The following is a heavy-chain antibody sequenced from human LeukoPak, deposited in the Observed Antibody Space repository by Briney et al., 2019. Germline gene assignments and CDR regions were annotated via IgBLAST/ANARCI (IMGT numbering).Heavy chain of an antibody. CDR3: ARIGVAADPDFEY. V-gene: IGHV4-39*07. J-gene: IGHJ4*02. D-gene: IGHD2-15*01. Sequence: ASETLSLTCTVSGASIRSTNYYWRWMRQPPGKGLEWIGNIYSGGSTDYNPSLESRVTISVDTSKNQISLKLSSMTAADTAVYYCARIGVAADPDFEYWGQGTLVTVSS. CDR1: GASIRSTNYY. CDR2: IYSGGST.